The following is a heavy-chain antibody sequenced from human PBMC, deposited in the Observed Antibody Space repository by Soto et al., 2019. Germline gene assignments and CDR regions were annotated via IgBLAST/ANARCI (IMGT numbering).Heavy chain of an antibody. D-gene: IGHD5-18*01. Sequence: SETLSLTCAVYGGSISSGDYYWSWIRQPPGKGLEWIGYIYYSGSTYYNPSLKSRVTISVDTSKNQFSLKLSSVTAADTAVYYCARVDTAMVMVSQYYGMDVWGQGTTVTVSS. CDR3: ARVDTAMVMVSQYYGMDV. J-gene: IGHJ6*02. V-gene: IGHV4-30-4*01. CDR2: IYYSGST. CDR1: GGSISSGDYY.